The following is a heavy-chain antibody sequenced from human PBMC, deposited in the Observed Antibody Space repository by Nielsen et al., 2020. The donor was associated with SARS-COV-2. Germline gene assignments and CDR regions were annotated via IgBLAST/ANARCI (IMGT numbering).Heavy chain of an antibody. CDR1: GYSFTSYW. CDR2: IDPSDSYT. J-gene: IGHJ5*02. V-gene: IGHV5-10-1*01. Sequence: KVSCKGSGYSFTSYWISWVRQMPGKGLEWMGRIDPSDSYTNYSPSFQGHVTISADKSISTAYLQWSSLKASDTAMYYCARAGMIGTRPNWFDPWGQGTLVTVSS. CDR3: ARAGMIGTRPNWFDP. D-gene: IGHD1-14*01.